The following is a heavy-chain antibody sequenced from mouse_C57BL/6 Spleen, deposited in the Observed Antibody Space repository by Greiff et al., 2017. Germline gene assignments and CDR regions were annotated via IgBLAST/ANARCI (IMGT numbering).Heavy chain of an antibody. Sequence: EVMLVESGGGLVQPKGSLKLSCAASGFTFNTYAMHWVRQAPGKGLEWVARIRSKSSNYATYYADSVKDRFTISRDDSQSMLYLQMNNLKTEDTAMYYCVREDPYTVGRAMDYWGQGTSVTVSS. CDR3: VREDPYTVGRAMDY. D-gene: IGHD1-1*01. CDR1: GFTFNTYA. CDR2: IRSKSSNYAT. V-gene: IGHV10-3*01. J-gene: IGHJ4*01.